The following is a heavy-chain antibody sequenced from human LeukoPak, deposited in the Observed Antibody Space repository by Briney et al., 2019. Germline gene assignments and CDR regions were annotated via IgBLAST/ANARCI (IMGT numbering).Heavy chain of an antibody. CDR2: IRYDGSNK. CDR3: AQGGYFAFDM. V-gene: IGHV3-30*02. J-gene: IGHJ3*02. CDR1: GFTFSSYG. D-gene: IGHD2-2*03. Sequence: GGSLRLSCAASGFTFSSYGMHWVRQAPGKGLEWVAFIRYDGSNKYYADSVKGRFTISRDNSKDTLYLQMDSLRAEDTAVYYCAQGGYFAFDMWGQGTMVTVSS.